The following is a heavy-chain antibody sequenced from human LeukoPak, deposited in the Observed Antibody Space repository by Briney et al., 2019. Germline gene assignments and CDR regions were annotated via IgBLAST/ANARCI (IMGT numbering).Heavy chain of an antibody. J-gene: IGHJ4*02. CDR2: IYYSGST. Sequence: ASETLSLTCTVSGGSISSYYWGWIRQPPGKGLEWIGSIYYSGSTYYNPSLKSRVTISVDTSKNQFSLKLSSVTAADTAVYYCARPYSSGWYYFDYWGQGTLVTVSS. CDR3: ARPYSSGWYYFDY. V-gene: IGHV4-39*01. CDR1: GGSISSYY. D-gene: IGHD6-19*01.